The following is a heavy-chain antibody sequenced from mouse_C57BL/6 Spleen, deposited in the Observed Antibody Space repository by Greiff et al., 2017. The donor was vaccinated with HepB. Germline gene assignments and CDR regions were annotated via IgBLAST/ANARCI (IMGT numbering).Heavy chain of an antibody. D-gene: IGHD4-1*01. CDR2: IDPSDSYT. Sequence: VQLQQPGAELVRPGTSVKLSCKASGYTFTSYWMHWVKQRPGQGLEWIGVIDPSDSYTNYNQKFKGKATLTVDTSSSTAYMQLSSLTSEDSAVYYCAREGAGTRFAYWGQGTLVTVSA. CDR1: GYTFTSYW. CDR3: AREGAGTRFAY. J-gene: IGHJ3*01. V-gene: IGHV1-59*01.